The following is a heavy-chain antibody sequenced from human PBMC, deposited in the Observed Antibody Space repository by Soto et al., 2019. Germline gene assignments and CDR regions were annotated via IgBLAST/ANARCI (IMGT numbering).Heavy chain of an antibody. J-gene: IGHJ4*02. D-gene: IGHD2-15*01. CDR3: ARRTSGPRLYNKYCSGGSCYYFDY. V-gene: IGHV5-51*01. CDR1: GYSFTSYW. Sequence: HGESLKISCKGSGYSFTSYWIGWVRQMPGKGLEWMGIIYPGDSDTRYSPSFQGQVTISADKSISTAYLQWGSLKASDTAMYYCARRTSGPRLYNKYCSGGSCYYFDYWGQGTLVTVSS. CDR2: IYPGDSDT.